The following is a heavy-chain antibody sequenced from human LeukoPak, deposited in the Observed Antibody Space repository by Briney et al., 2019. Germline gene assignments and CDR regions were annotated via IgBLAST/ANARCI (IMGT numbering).Heavy chain of an antibody. D-gene: IGHD6-6*01. CDR3: ARDGRYSSSSRTYNWFDP. V-gene: IGHV4-39*07. Sequence: PSETLSLTCTVSGGSISSSSYYWGWIRQPPGKGLEWIGSIYYSGSTYYNPSLKSRVTISVGTSKNQFSLKLSSVTAADTAVYYCARDGRYSSSSRTYNWFDPWGQGTLVTVSS. CDR1: GGSISSSSYY. J-gene: IGHJ5*02. CDR2: IYYSGST.